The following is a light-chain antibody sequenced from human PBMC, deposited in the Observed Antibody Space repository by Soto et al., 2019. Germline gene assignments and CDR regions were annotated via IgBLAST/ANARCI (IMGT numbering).Light chain of an antibody. V-gene: IGKV1-39*01. J-gene: IGKJ5*01. CDR2: AAS. CDR3: QQANSFSIT. Sequence: DIQMTQSPSALSASVGDRVTITCRASQSIDKYLNWYQQKPGKGPNLLIYAASNLRTGVPSRFSGSGSGTDFNLTISSLLPEDCAIYFCQQANSFSITFGQGTRLEIK. CDR1: QSIDKY.